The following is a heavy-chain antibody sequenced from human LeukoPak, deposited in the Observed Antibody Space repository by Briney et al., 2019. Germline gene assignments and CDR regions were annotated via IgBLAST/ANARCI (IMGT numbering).Heavy chain of an antibody. CDR3: ARRPAATLYYYGMDV. D-gene: IGHD2-2*01. CDR2: IYSGGST. Sequence: PGGSLRLSCAASGFTFSSNYMSWVRQAPGKGLEWVSVIYSGGSTYYADSVKGRFTISRDNSKNTLYLQMNSLRAEDTAVYYCARRPAATLYYYGMDVWGQGTTVTVSS. V-gene: IGHV3-66*01. CDR1: GFTFSSNY. J-gene: IGHJ6*02.